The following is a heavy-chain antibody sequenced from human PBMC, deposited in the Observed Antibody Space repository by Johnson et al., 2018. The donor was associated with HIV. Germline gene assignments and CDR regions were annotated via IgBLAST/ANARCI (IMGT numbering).Heavy chain of an antibody. D-gene: IGHD4-17*01. V-gene: IGHV3-20*04. Sequence: VQLVESGGSVIRPGGSLRLSCVGTGFTFENYGMSWVRQAPGKGLQWVSGINWNGDTTTYADSVKGRFPVSRDNAKRSLYLQLSNLRAEDTALYYCATLTVRSRAFDLWGQGTLVTVSS. J-gene: IGHJ3*01. CDR1: GFTFENYG. CDR2: INWNGDTT. CDR3: ATLTVRSRAFDL.